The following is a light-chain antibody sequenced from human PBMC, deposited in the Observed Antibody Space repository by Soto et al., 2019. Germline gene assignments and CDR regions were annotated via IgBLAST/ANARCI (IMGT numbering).Light chain of an antibody. CDR3: QVWDSSSDVV. CDR2: YDS. CDR1: NIGSKS. Sequence: SYELTQPPSVSVAPGKTARITCGGHNIGSKSVQWHQQKPGQAPVLVIYYDSDRHSGIPERFSGSISGNTATLTISRVEAGDEADYYCQVWDSSSDVVFGGGTKLTGL. J-gene: IGLJ2*01. V-gene: IGLV3-21*04.